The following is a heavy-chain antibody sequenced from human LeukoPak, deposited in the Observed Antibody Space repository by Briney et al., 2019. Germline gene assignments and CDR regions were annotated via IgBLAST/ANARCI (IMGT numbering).Heavy chain of an antibody. CDR2: VSCNGGTT. Sequence: GGSLRLSCAASGFTFSSYARSWVRQAPGKGLEWVSAVSCNGGTTFYADSVKGRFTISRDNSKNTLYLQVNSLRAEDSAVYYCAKDSGVWGFDTWGQGTLVTVSS. CDR1: GFTFSSYA. D-gene: IGHD6-13*01. V-gene: IGHV3-23*01. J-gene: IGHJ5*02. CDR3: AKDSGVWGFDT.